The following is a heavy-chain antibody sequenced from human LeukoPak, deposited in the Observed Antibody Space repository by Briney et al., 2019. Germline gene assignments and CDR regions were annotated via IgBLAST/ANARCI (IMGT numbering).Heavy chain of an antibody. Sequence: SQTLSLTCTVSGGSISSGGYYWSWIRQPAGKGLEWIGRIYSSGSPNYNPSLKSRITMSVDTSKNQFSLKLNSVTAADTAVYYCARELQPREGSNLFDSWGQGTLVTVSS. D-gene: IGHD1-26*01. J-gene: IGHJ4*02. V-gene: IGHV4-61*02. CDR3: ARELQPREGSNLFDS. CDR2: IYSSGSP. CDR1: GGSISSGGYY.